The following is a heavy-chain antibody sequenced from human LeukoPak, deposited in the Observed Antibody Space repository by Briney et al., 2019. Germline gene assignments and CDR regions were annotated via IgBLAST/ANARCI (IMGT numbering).Heavy chain of an antibody. CDR1: RFDLNTFE. CDR3: ARGDPHADL. J-gene: IGHJ5*02. V-gene: IGHV3-48*03. CDR2: ITISGHTK. Sequence: PRGSLRLSCAVSRFDLNTFEMNWVRQPPGKGREWIADITISGHTKNYADSVKGRVTISRDNARTSLYLQMNSLRVEDTGVYYCARGDPHADLWGQGTLVTVSS.